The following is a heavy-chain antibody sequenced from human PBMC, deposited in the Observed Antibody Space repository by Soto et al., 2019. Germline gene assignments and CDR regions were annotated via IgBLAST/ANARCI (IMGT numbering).Heavy chain of an antibody. CDR2: ISYDGSNK. V-gene: IGHV3-30*18. J-gene: IGHJ4*02. CDR3: AKGGIVATIWNYFDF. D-gene: IGHD5-12*01. CDR1: GFTFNNYG. Sequence: PGGSLRLSCAASGFTFNNYGIHWVRQAPGKGLEWVAVISYDGSNKYYADSVKGRFAISRDNSKNTLYLQMNSPRAEDTAVYYCAKGGIVATIWNYFDFWGQGTPVTVSS.